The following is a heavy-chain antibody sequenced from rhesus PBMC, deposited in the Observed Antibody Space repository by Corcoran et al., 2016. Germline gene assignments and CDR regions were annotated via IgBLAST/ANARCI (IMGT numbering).Heavy chain of an antibody. D-gene: IGHD4-23*01. CDR1: GGSISDDYY. Sequence: QVQLQESGPGLVKPSETLSLTCAVSGGSISDDYYWSWIRQPPGKGLEGIVYIYGSGGGTNYNPSLKNRVTLSIDTSNNQFSLKMSSVTAADTGVYYCARDGSMNTVTTPYDYWGQGVLGTVSS. CDR3: ARDGSMNTVTTPYDY. CDR2: IYGSGGGT. J-gene: IGHJ4*01. V-gene: IGHV4-106*01.